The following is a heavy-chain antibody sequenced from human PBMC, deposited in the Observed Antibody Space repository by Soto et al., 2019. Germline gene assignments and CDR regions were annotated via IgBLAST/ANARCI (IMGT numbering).Heavy chain of an antibody. J-gene: IGHJ6*02. Sequence: GASVKVSCKASGYTFTSYGISWVRQAPGQGLEWMGWISAYNGNTNYAQKLQGRVTMTTDTSASTAYMELRSLRSDDTAAYYCARVGGSSSWSLAVYYYYGMDVWGQGTTVTVSS. CDR2: ISAYNGNT. CDR1: GYTFTSYG. V-gene: IGHV1-18*01. D-gene: IGHD6-13*01. CDR3: ARVGGSSSWSLAVYYYYGMDV.